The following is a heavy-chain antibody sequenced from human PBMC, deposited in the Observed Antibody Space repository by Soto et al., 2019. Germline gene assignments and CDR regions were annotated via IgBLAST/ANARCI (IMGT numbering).Heavy chain of an antibody. CDR3: ARPMGTQYSSSLNF. J-gene: IGHJ4*02. V-gene: IGHV4-34*01. Sequence: PSETLSLTCAVYGGSFSDYCWSWIRQPPGKGLEWIGEINHSGSTSYIPSLKSRVTISVDTSKNQFFLKLSSVTAADTAVYYCARPMGTQYSSSLNFWGQGTLVTVSS. CDR2: INHSGST. D-gene: IGHD6-13*01. CDR1: GGSFSDYC.